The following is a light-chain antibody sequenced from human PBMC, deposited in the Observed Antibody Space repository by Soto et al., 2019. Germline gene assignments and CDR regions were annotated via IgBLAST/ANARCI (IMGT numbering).Light chain of an antibody. J-gene: IGKJ4*01. CDR1: QSVSIN. CDR2: GAS. V-gene: IGKV3-15*01. Sequence: EIVMTQSPAILSVTPGERATLCCRASQSVSINLAWYQQKPGRAPRLPLYGASTRATGIPARFSGSRSWTVFPPTISSLQSEDFAVHFWQHYNNWPPQFTFGGVTK. CDR3: QHYNNWPPQFT.